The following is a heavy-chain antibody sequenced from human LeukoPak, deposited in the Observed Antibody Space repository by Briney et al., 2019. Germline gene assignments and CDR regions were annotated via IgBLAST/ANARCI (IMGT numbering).Heavy chain of an antibody. D-gene: IGHD3-22*01. J-gene: IGHJ4*02. CDR2: ISTSSSGRTI. CDR1: GFTFSSYS. Sequence: GSLRLSCAASGFTFSSYSMKWVRQAPGKGLEWVSYISTSSSGRTIYYADSVKGRFTISRDDVKNSLYLQMNSLRDEDTAVYYCARVRPGYYSDYWGQGTLVTVSS. CDR3: ARVRPGYYSDY. V-gene: IGHV3-48*02.